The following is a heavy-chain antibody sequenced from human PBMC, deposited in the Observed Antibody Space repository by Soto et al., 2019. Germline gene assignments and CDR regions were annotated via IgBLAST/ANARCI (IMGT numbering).Heavy chain of an antibody. D-gene: IGHD3-22*01. CDR3: ASYLSYYYDSSGYPYPLDY. V-gene: IGHV1-69*13. CDR2: IIPIFGTA. J-gene: IGHJ4*02. CDR1: GGTFSSYA. Sequence: SVKVSCKASGGTFSSYAISWVRQAPGQGLEWMGGIIPIFGTANYAQKFQGRVTITADESTSTAYMELSSLRSEDTAVYYCASYLSYYYDSSGYPYPLDYWGQGALVTVS.